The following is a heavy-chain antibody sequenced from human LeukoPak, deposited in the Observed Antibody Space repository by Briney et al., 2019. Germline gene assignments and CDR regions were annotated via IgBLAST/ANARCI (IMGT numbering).Heavy chain of an antibody. V-gene: IGHV3-23*01. J-gene: IGHJ3*02. Sequence: GGSLRLSCAASGFTFTTYAMSWVRQAPGKGMEWVSGTTGSGGSTYYADSVKGRFTISRDNSKNTLSLQMNSLRAEDTAVYYCAKGPNFWLTPIAFAIWGQGTMVTVSS. D-gene: IGHD3-3*01. CDR1: GFTFTTYA. CDR2: TTGSGGST. CDR3: AKGPNFWLTPIAFAI.